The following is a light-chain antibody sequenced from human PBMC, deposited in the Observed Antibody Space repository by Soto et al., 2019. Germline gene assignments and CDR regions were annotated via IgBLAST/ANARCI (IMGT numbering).Light chain of an antibody. CDR2: GTS. V-gene: IGKV1-39*01. CDR1: QSINTY. Sequence: DIQMTQSPSSLSASVGDRVTITCRASQSINTYLNWYQQTPGKAPKLLIYGTSTLQSGVPSRFSGSGSGTDFTLTISSLQPEDFATYYCQQSYITLLSFGGGTKVEIK. CDR3: QQSYITLLS. J-gene: IGKJ4*01.